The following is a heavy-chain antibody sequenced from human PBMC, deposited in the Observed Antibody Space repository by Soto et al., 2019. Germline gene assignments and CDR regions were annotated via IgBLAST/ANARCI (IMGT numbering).Heavy chain of an antibody. Sequence: GGSLRLSCAASGFTFSSYAMHWVRQAPGKGLEWVAVISYDGSNKYYADSVKGRFTISRDNSKNTLYLQMNSLRAEDTAVYYCARAGRFAAAGISYYYYYMDVWGKGTTVTVSS. CDR3: ARAGRFAAAGISYYYYYMDV. CDR1: GFTFSSYA. J-gene: IGHJ6*03. CDR2: ISYDGSNK. D-gene: IGHD6-13*01. V-gene: IGHV3-30*14.